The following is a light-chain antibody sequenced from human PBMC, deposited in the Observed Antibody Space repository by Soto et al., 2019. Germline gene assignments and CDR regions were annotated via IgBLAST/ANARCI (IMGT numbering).Light chain of an antibody. Sequence: QSVLTQPPSASGSPGQSVTISCTGTSSDVGGYNYVSWYQHHQGKAPKLMIYEVTKRPSGVPDRFSGSKSGNTASLTVSGLQAEDEAAYYCSSYAGSNNPVIFGGGTKLTVL. J-gene: IGLJ2*01. CDR2: EVT. CDR3: SSYAGSNNPVI. V-gene: IGLV2-8*01. CDR1: SSDVGGYNY.